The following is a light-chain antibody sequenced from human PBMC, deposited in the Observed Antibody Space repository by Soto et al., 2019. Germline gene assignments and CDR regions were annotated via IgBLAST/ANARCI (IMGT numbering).Light chain of an antibody. CDR3: QKRSNWPLT. CDR1: QSVSSY. J-gene: IGKJ4*01. CDR2: DES. V-gene: IGKV3-11*01. Sequence: VLTHSPATLSLSPGDSATLSCRASQSVSSYLAWYQQKTGQAPRILIYDESNRATGIPDRFSGSGSGADLNLTISRLEPEDFAVYYCQKRSNWPLTCGGGTKVDIK.